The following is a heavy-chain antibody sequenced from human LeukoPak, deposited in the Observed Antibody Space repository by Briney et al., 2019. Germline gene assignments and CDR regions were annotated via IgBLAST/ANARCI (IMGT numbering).Heavy chain of an antibody. CDR3: ARHRFNYYYGSGTMDY. CDR2: IYYSGST. D-gene: IGHD3-10*01. CDR1: GGSISSYY. Sequence: SETLSLTCTVSGGSISSYYWSWIRQPPGKGLEWIGYIYYSGSTNYNPSLKSRVTISVDTSKNQFSLKLSSVTAADTAVYYCARHRFNYYYGSGTMDYWGQGTPVTVSS. J-gene: IGHJ4*02. V-gene: IGHV4-59*08.